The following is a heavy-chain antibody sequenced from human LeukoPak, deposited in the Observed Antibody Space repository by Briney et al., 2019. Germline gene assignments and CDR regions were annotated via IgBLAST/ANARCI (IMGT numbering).Heavy chain of an antibody. CDR2: MNPNSGNT. Sequence: GASVKVSCKASGYTFTSYDINWVRQATGQGLEWMGWMNPNSGNTGYAQKFQGRVTITRNTSISTVYMELSSLRSEDTAVYYCARDRERLQLVFDYWGQGTLVTVSS. CDR3: ARDRERLQLVFDY. J-gene: IGHJ4*02. D-gene: IGHD6-6*01. CDR1: GYTFTSYD. V-gene: IGHV1-8*03.